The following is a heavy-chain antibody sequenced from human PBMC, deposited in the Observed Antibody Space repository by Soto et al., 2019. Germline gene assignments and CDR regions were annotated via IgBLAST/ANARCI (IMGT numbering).Heavy chain of an antibody. Sequence: EVQLVESGGGLVKPGGSLRLSCAASGFTFSNAWMSWVRQAPGKGLGWVGRIKSKTDGGTTDYAAPVKGRFTISRDDSKNTLYLQMNSLKTEDTAVYYCTTDRYCSGGSCYSGAFDIWGQGTMVTVSS. CDR2: IKSKTDGGTT. J-gene: IGHJ3*02. CDR3: TTDRYCSGGSCYSGAFDI. D-gene: IGHD2-15*01. CDR1: GFTFSNAW. V-gene: IGHV3-15*01.